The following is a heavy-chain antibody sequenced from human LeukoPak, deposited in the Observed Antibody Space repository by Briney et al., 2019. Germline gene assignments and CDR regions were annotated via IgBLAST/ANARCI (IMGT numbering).Heavy chain of an antibody. D-gene: IGHD5-24*01. V-gene: IGHV3-23*01. Sequence: GGSLRLSCAASGFTFSTYDMTWVRQAPGKGLEWVSAISGNGINTFYADSVEGRFIISRDNFKNMLHLQMNNLRTEDTAVYFCANKMGPLGYWGHGTLVTVSS. CDR2: ISGNGINT. J-gene: IGHJ4*01. CDR1: GFTFSTYD. CDR3: ANKMGPLGY.